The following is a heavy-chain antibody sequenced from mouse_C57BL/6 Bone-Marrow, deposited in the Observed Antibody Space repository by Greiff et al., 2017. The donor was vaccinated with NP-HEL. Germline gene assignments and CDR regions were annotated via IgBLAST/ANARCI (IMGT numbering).Heavy chain of an antibody. D-gene: IGHD6-1*01. CDR2: ISSGGDYI. CDR1: GFTFSSYA. CDR3: TREPLGFDY. Sequence: EVKLMESGEGLVKPGGSLKLSCAASGFTFSSYAMSWVRQTPEKRLEWVAYISSGGDYIYYADTVKGRFTISRDNARNTLYLQMSSLKSEDTAMYYCTREPLGFDYWGQGTTLTVSS. V-gene: IGHV5-9-1*02. J-gene: IGHJ2*01.